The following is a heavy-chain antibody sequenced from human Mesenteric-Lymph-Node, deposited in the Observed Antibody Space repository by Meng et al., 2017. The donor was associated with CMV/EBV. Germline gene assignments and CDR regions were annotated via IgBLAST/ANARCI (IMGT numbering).Heavy chain of an antibody. CDR3: AREGKSYWDYGMDV. Sequence: GGSLRLSCAASEFTFSNYAIHWVRQAPGKGLEWVANTNPDGSGKAYVDSVKGRFSISRDNAKNSLYLQMNSLRAEDSAVYYCAREGKSYWDYGMDVWGQGTTVTVSS. D-gene: IGHD2-8*02. J-gene: IGHJ6*02. V-gene: IGHV3-7*01. CDR2: TNPDGSGK. CDR1: EFTFSNYA.